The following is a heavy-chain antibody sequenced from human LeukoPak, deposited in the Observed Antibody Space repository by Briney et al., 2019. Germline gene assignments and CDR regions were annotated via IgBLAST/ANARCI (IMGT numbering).Heavy chain of an antibody. D-gene: IGHD3-10*01. CDR3: ARDRGTMVRGEGGEWDP. CDR1: GFTFSSYG. CDR2: IWYDGSNK. Sequence: TGRSLRLSCAASGFTFSSYGMHWVRQAPGKGLEWVAVIWYDGSNKYYADSVKGRFTNSRDNSKNTLYLQMNSLRAEDTAVYYCARDRGTMVRGEGGEWDPWGQGTLVTVSS. J-gene: IGHJ5*02. V-gene: IGHV3-33*01.